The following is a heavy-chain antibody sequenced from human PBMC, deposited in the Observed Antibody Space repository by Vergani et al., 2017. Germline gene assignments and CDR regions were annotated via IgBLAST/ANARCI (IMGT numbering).Heavy chain of an antibody. CDR2: INANGAAT. CDR3: TRSLLYCISAGCFPLQFDS. CDR1: GFKFDDYG. Sequence: EVQLLESGGGSVQPGGSLRLSCEVSGFKFDDYGVSWVRQAPGKGLEWVSAINANGAATGYADSVKGRFTISRDNAVNSLYLQMNSLRVEDTAFYYCTRSLLYCISAGCFPLQFDSWGQGALVTVSS. J-gene: IGHJ4*02. D-gene: IGHD2-2*01. V-gene: IGHV3-20*04.